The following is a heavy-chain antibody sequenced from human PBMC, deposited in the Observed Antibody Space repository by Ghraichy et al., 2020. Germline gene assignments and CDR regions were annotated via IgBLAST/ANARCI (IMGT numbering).Heavy chain of an antibody. V-gene: IGHV3-21*01. J-gene: IGHJ2*01. Sequence: GSLRLSCAASGFTFSSYSMNWVRQAPGKGLEWVSSISSSSSYIYYADSVKGRFTISRDNAKNSLYLQMNSLRAEDTAVYYCAGSPQRGYSYGREKRYWYFDLWGRGTLVTVSS. CDR2: ISSSSSYI. CDR3: AGSPQRGYSYGREKRYWYFDL. CDR1: GFTFSSYS. D-gene: IGHD5-18*01.